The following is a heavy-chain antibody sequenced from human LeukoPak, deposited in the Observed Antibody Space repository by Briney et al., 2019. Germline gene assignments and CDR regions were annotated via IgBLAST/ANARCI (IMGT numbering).Heavy chain of an antibody. CDR1: GYTFTSYG. J-gene: IGHJ6*03. V-gene: IGHV1-18*01. CDR2: ISAYNGNT. CDR3: ASRSAAGEYYYYYYMDV. Sequence: ASVKVSCKASGYTFTSYGISWVRQAPGQGLEWMGWISAYNGNTNYAQKLQGRVTITADKSTSTAYMELSSLRSEDTAVYYCASRSAAGEYYYYYYMDVWGKGTTVTVSS. D-gene: IGHD6-13*01.